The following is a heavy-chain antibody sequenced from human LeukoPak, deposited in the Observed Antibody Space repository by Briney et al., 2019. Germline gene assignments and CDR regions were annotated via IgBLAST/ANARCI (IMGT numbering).Heavy chain of an antibody. Sequence: SETLSLTCIVSGGSINYYHWSWIRQPPGKGLEWIGYIYYSGSTNYNPSLRSRVAMSVDTSKNHFSLELSSVTAADTAVYYCARLGSYCDYWGQGALVSVSS. J-gene: IGHJ4*02. CDR2: IYYSGST. D-gene: IGHD3-16*01. V-gene: IGHV4-59*08. CDR3: ARLGSYCDY. CDR1: GGSINYYH.